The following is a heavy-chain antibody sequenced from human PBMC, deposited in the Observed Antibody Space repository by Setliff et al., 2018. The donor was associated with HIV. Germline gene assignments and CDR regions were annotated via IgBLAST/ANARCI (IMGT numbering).Heavy chain of an antibody. CDR2: ITDIGHT. V-gene: IGHV4-34*01. CDR1: GGSLTHYY. Sequence: SETLSLTCTVYGGSLTHYYWTWIRQPPGGGLEWIGEITDIGHTNYNSSLQSRVTISLDTSRKQFSLKLTSVTASDAAVYYCARAPSCIGSNCIFYYYYYYGLDVWGHGTTVTVSS. D-gene: IGHD2-15*01. J-gene: IGHJ6*02. CDR3: ARAPSCIGSNCIFYYYYYYGLDV.